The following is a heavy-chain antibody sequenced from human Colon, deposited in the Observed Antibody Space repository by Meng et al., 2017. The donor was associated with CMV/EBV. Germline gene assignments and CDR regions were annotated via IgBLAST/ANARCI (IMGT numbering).Heavy chain of an antibody. CDR3: ARDSNLSGLAY. CDR2: VYISGNT. Sequence: PSESLHVTCTVFAASITSYCWSWIRQPGGKGLEWIGRVYISGNTNYNPSLKSRVTMSIDTSKTQLSLNIRSVTAADTAVYYCARDSNLSGLAYWGQGTLVTVSS. V-gene: IGHV4-4*07. D-gene: IGHD3-10*01. J-gene: IGHJ4*02. CDR1: AASITSYC.